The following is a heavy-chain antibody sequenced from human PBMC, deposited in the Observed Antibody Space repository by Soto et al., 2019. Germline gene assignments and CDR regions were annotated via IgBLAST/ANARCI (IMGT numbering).Heavy chain of an antibody. J-gene: IGHJ4*02. CDR2: ISGSGDST. Sequence: PGGSVRLSCAASGFTFSTYAMSWVRQAPGKGLEWVSAISGSGDSTYYADSVKGRFTISRDNSKNTLYLQMNSLRAEDTAVYYCAKGTVPAAIRRDYFDYWGQGTLVTVSS. CDR1: GFTFSTYA. CDR3: AKGTVPAAIRRDYFDY. V-gene: IGHV3-23*01. D-gene: IGHD2-2*02.